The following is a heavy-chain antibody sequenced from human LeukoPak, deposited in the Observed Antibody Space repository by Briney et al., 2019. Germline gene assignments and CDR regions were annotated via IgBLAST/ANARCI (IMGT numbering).Heavy chain of an antibody. CDR2: ISCSSSYI. Sequence: PGGSLRLSCAASGFTFSSYSMNWVRQAPGKGLEWVSSISCSSSYIYYADSVKGRFTISRDNAKNSLYLQMNSLRAEDTAVYYCARERVVVVAATGGFDYWGQGTLVTVSS. CDR3: ARERVVVVAATGGFDY. J-gene: IGHJ4*02. V-gene: IGHV3-21*01. CDR1: GFTFSSYS. D-gene: IGHD2-15*01.